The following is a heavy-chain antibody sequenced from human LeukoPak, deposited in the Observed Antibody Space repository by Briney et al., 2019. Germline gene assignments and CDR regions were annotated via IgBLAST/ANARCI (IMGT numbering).Heavy chain of an antibody. V-gene: IGHV3-23*01. CDR3: ARGSTYYDSSGQVPFDY. CDR2: ISGSGGST. D-gene: IGHD3-22*01. CDR1: GVTLSTYA. Sequence: GGSLRLSCAASGVTLSTYAMSWVRQAPGKGLEWVSAISGSGGSTYYADSVKGRFTISRDNAKNSLYLQMNSLRAEDTAVYYCARGSTYYDSSGQVPFDYWGQGTLVTVSS. J-gene: IGHJ4*02.